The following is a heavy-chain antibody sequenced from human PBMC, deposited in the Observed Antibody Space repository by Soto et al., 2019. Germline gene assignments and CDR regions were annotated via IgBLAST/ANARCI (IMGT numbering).Heavy chain of an antibody. CDR3: AKEGESGDYAGEDWFDS. Sequence: EVQLVESGGGLVQPGGSLRLSCAASGFTFFAYWIHWVRQVPGKGLVWVSRINSDGSHTSYADSVRGRSTISRDNSKNTVYMQKNSLTAEDTAVYYCAKEGESGDYAGEDWFDSWGQGSLVTVSS. D-gene: IGHD4-17*01. CDR1: GFTFFAYW. J-gene: IGHJ5*01. V-gene: IGHV3-74*01. CDR2: INSDGSHT.